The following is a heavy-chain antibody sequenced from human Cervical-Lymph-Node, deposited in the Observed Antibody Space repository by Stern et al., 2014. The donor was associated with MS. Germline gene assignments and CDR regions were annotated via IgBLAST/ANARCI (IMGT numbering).Heavy chain of an antibody. V-gene: IGHV1-18*01. J-gene: IGHJ3*02. CDR1: GYTFTSYG. CDR3: ARDPRIVVVAAKEAFDI. Sequence: QVQLVQSGAEVKKPGASVKGSCTASGYTFTSYGISWVRQAPAQGLEWLGWIRAYNGNTNYAQKLQGRVTMTTDTSTSTAYMELRSLRSDDTAVYYCARDPRIVVVAAKEAFDIWGQGTMVTVSS. D-gene: IGHD2-15*01. CDR2: IRAYNGNT.